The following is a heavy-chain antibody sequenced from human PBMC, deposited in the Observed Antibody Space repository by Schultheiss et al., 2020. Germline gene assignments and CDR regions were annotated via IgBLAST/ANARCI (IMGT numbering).Heavy chain of an antibody. CDR1: GFTFSSYG. CDR3: AKDPRYCSGGSCSDYYGMDV. D-gene: IGHD2-15*01. V-gene: IGHV3-30*18. Sequence: GGSLRLSCAASGFTFSSYGMHWVRQAPGKGLEWVAIISFHGNNKFYADSVKGRFTISRDNSKNTLYLQMNSLRADDTAVYYCAKDPRYCSGGSCSDYYGMDVWGQGTTVTVSS. CDR2: ISFHGNNK. J-gene: IGHJ6*02.